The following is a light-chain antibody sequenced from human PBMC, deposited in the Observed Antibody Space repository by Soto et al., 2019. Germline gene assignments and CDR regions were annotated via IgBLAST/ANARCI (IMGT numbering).Light chain of an antibody. CDR1: QNINTY. CDR3: QQYNNWPLT. CDR2: DTS. J-gene: IGKJ5*01. Sequence: DIQLTQSPSSPSASVGDRVTMTCGASQNINTYLNWYQQKAGKAPKLLIFDTSTLQSGVPSRFSGSGSRTEFTLTISSLQSEDFAVYYCQQYNNWPLTFGGGTRLEI. V-gene: IGKV1-39*01.